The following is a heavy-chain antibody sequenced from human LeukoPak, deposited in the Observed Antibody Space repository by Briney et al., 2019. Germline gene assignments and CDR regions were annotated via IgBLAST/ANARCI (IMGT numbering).Heavy chain of an antibody. CDR2: INHSGST. D-gene: IGHD1-26*01. CDR1: GGSFSGYY. J-gene: IGHJ4*02. Sequence: SETLSLTCAVYGGSFSGYYWSWIRQPPGKGLEWIGEINHSGSTYYNPSLKSRVTVSVDTSKNQFSLKLSSVTAADTAVFYCARSSWSLFDYWGQGTLVTVSS. V-gene: IGHV4-34*01. CDR3: ARSSWSLFDY.